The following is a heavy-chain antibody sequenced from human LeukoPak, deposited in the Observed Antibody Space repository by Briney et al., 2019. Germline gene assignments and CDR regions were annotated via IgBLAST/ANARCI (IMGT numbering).Heavy chain of an antibody. CDR1: GFSLRTGGMR. CDR3: ARISPATIGHWRGYYLDY. Sequence: SGPTLLNPPQTLTLTCTFSGFSLRTGGMRGSWIRQPPGKALECLARIDWHDDNFYSTCLKTRLNISKDTSKNQVVLTITNMDPMDTATYYCARISPATIGHWRGYYLDYWGQGTLVTVSS. J-gene: IGHJ4*02. D-gene: IGHD5-12*01. CDR2: IDWHDDN. V-gene: IGHV2-70*04.